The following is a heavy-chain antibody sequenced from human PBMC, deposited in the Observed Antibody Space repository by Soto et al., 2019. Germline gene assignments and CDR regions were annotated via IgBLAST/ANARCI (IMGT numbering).Heavy chain of an antibody. CDR1: GGTFSSSA. CDR2: IIPIFGTV. Sequence: GASVKVSCKASGGTFSSSAISWVRQAPGQGLEWMGGIIPIFGTVSYAQKFQGRVTITADESTSTAYMELSSLRSEDTAVYYCAIYDSSGYYSLDHAFDIWGQGTMVTVSS. V-gene: IGHV1-69*13. CDR3: AIYDSSGYYSLDHAFDI. D-gene: IGHD3-22*01. J-gene: IGHJ3*02.